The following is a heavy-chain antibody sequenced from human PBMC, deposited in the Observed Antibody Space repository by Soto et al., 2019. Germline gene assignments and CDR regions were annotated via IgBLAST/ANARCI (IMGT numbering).Heavy chain of an antibody. J-gene: IGHJ5*02. CDR1: GGSISSYY. D-gene: IGHD2-8*01. CDR2: IYYSGST. Sequence: SETLSVTCTVSGGSISSYYWSWIRQPPGRGLEWIGYIYYSGSTNYNPSLKSRVTISVDTSKNQFSLKLSSVTAADTAVYYCARAPYCTNGVCYGENWFDPWGQGTLVTVSS. V-gene: IGHV4-59*01. CDR3: ARAPYCTNGVCYGENWFDP.